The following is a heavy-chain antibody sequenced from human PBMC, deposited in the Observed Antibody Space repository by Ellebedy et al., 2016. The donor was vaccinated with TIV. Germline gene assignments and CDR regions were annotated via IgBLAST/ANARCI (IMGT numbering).Heavy chain of an antibody. Sequence: GGSLRLSXVGFGFTFSDSVMHWVRQDPGKGLDWVAGISVDGRAVHYPDSVKGRFTISRDNSKNTMYLQMNSLRADDTAVYYCRQGHYADYWGQGTLVTVSS. J-gene: IGHJ4*02. V-gene: IGHV3-33*05. CDR1: GFTFSDSV. CDR2: ISVDGRAV. CDR3: RQGHYADY.